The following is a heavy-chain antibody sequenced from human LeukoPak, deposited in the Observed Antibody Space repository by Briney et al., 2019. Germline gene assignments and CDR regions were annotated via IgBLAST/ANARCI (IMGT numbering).Heavy chain of an antibody. CDR1: GGSISSYY. D-gene: IGHD5-18*01. J-gene: IGHJ6*03. Sequence: SETLSLTCTVSGGSISSYYWSWLRQSPGKGLEGIGYIYYSGNTNYNPSLKGRVTISVDTSKNQFSLKLSSVTAADTAVYYCARDSHSYGYYYYYMDVWGKGTTVTVSS. V-gene: IGHV4-59*01. CDR2: IYYSGNT. CDR3: ARDSHSYGYYYYYMDV.